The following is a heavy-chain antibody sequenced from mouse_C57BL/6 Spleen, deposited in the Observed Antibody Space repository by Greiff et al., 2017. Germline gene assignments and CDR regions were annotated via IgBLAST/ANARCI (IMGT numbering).Heavy chain of an antibody. D-gene: IGHD1-1*01. V-gene: IGHV1-15*01. J-gene: IGHJ4*01. CDR3: TRESQITAVVAKDY. CDR1: GYTFTDYE. Sequence: QVQLQQSGAELVRPGASVTLSCKASGYTFTDYEMHWVKQTPVHGLEWIGAIDPETGGTAYNQKFKGKAILTADKSSSTAYMELRSLTSEDSAVYYGTRESQITAVVAKDYWGQGTSVTVSS. CDR2: IDPETGGT.